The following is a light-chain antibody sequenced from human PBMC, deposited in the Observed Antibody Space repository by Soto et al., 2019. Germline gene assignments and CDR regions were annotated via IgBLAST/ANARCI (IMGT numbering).Light chain of an antibody. CDR2: GAS. Sequence: EIVRTQSPATLSVSPGARATLSCRASQSVSSNLAWYQQKPGQAPRLLIYGASTRATGIPARFSGSGSGTEFTLTISSLQSEDFAVYYCQQYNNWPWTFGQGTKVEIK. CDR1: QSVSSN. J-gene: IGKJ1*01. CDR3: QQYNNWPWT. V-gene: IGKV3-15*01.